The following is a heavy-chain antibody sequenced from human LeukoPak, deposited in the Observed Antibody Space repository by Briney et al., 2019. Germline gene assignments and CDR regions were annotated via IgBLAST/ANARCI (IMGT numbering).Heavy chain of an antibody. J-gene: IGHJ4*02. D-gene: IGHD3-22*01. V-gene: IGHV1-69*13. Sequence: ASVKVSCKASGYTFTSYGISWVRQAPGQGLEWMGGIIPIFGTANYAQKFQGRVTITADESTSTAYMELSSLRSEDTAVYYCARRGYYDSSGFDYWGQGTLVTVSS. CDR1: GYTFTSYG. CDR3: ARRGYYDSSGFDY. CDR2: IIPIFGTA.